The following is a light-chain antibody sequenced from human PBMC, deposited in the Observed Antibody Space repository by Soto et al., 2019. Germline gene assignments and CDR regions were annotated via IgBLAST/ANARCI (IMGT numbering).Light chain of an antibody. V-gene: IGKV1-39*01. CDR3: QQTHGTPYN. J-gene: IGKJ2*01. Sequence: DIRMSQSPPSLAASVGDRLTITCRASQSIDRFLNLYQQKSGIAPKLLIFAASSLQDGVPSRFSGSGSGTDFALTITSLQPEDFATYYCQQTHGTPYNFGQGTKLQIK. CDR1: QSIDRF. CDR2: AAS.